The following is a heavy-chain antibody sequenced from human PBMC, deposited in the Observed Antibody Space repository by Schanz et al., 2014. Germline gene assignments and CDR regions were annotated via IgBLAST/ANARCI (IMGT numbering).Heavy chain of an antibody. CDR2: INGYNGHT. Sequence: QVQLVQSGAEVKKPGASVKVSCKASGYTFSSYGITWVRQAPGQGLEWMGWINGYNGHTLYAQKFQGRVTMTTDTAESTSYMELTSLRFDDTAVYYCARDFSAYVGNYFDYWGQGTLVTVSS. CDR1: GYTFSSYG. J-gene: IGHJ4*02. CDR3: ARDFSAYVGNYFDY. D-gene: IGHD5-12*01. V-gene: IGHV1-18*01.